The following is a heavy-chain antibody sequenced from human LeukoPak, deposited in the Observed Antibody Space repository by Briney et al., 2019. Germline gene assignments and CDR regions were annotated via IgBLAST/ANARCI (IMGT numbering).Heavy chain of an antibody. J-gene: IGHJ5*02. V-gene: IGHV4-61*02. CDR1: GGSISSGSYY. CDR3: ARDVNLEGATAMGYNWFDP. D-gene: IGHD5-18*01. Sequence: PSETLSLTCTVSGGSISSGSYYWSWIRQPAGKGLEWIGRIYTSGSTNYNPSLKSRVTISVDTSKNQFSLKLSSVTAADTAVYYCARDVNLEGATAMGYNWFDPWGQGTLVTVSS. CDR2: IYTSGST.